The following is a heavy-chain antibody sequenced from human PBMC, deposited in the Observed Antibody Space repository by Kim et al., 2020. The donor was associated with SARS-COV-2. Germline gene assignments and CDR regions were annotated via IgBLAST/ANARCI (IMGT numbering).Heavy chain of an antibody. V-gene: IGHV1-18*01. CDR3: ARDPGHRYGSGSSMDV. J-gene: IGHJ6*02. Sequence: ASVKVSCKASGYTFTSYGISWVRQAPGQGLEWMGWISAYNGNTNYAQKLQGRVTMTTDTSTSTAYMELRSLRSDDTTVYYCARDPGHRYGSGSSMDVWGQGTTVTVSS. D-gene: IGHD3-10*01. CDR1: GYTFTSYG. CDR2: ISAYNGNT.